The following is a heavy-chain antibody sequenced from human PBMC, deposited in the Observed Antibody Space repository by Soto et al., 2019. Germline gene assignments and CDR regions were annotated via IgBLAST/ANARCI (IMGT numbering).Heavy chain of an antibody. D-gene: IGHD2-8*01. CDR3: ARDMKPLVLDYYYMDV. V-gene: IGHV3-33*01. Sequence: GGSLRLSCAASGFTFSSYGMHWVRQAPGKGLEWVAVIWYDGSNKYYADSVKGRFTISRDNSKNTLYLQMNSLRAEDTAVYYCARDMKPLVLDYYYMDVWGKGTTVTVSS. CDR1: GFTFSSYG. J-gene: IGHJ6*03. CDR2: IWYDGSNK.